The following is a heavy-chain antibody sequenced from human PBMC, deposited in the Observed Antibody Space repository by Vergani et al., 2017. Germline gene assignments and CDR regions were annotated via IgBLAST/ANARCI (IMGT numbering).Heavy chain of an antibody. Sequence: QVQLVESGGGVVQPGRSLRLSCAASGFTFSSYGMHWVRQAPGKGLEWVAVISYDGSNKYYADSVKGRFTISRENAKNSLYLQMNSLRAGDTAVYYCARSGSSTYYYYYMDVWGKGTTVTVSS. CDR1: GFTFSSYG. CDR3: ARSGSSTYYYYYMDV. D-gene: IGHD2-2*01. CDR2: ISYDGSNK. J-gene: IGHJ6*03. V-gene: IGHV3-30*03.